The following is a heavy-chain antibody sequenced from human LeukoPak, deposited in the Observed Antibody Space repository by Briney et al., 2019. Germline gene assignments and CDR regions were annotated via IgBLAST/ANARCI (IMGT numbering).Heavy chain of an antibody. Sequence: SETLSLTCAVYGGSFSGYYWSWIRQPPGKGLEWIGEINHSGSTNYNPSLKSRVTISVDTSKNQFSLKLSSVTAADTAVYYCARGGVRGANDYWGQGTLVTVSS. CDR3: ARGGVRGANDY. D-gene: IGHD3-10*01. V-gene: IGHV4-34*01. CDR2: INHSGST. J-gene: IGHJ4*02. CDR1: GGSFSGYY.